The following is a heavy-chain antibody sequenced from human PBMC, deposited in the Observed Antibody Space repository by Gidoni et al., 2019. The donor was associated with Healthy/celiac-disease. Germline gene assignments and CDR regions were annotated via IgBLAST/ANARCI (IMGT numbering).Heavy chain of an antibody. V-gene: IGHV3-48*01. CDR1: GFTFCSYS. Sequence: EVQRVETGGGLVQPGGSLRLSCVDSGFTFCSYSMNWVRQAPGKGLEWVSYISSSSSTIYYADSVKGRFTISRDNAKNSLYLQMNSLRAEDTAVYYCAREGLVVVAAIFDYWGQGTLVTVSS. CDR3: AREGLVVVAAIFDY. J-gene: IGHJ4*02. CDR2: ISSSSSTI. D-gene: IGHD2-15*01.